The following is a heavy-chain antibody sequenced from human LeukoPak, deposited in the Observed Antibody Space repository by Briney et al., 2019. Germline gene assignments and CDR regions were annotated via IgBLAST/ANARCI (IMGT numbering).Heavy chain of an antibody. D-gene: IGHD3-9*01. CDR2: IRTTSEGAKYA. CDR3: ATDQRYAFDY. CDR1: GFSFTDYP. Sequence: VGALRLSCATSGFSFTDYPMNGVRQAPGKGLEGISNIRTTSEGAKYAYYADSVKGRVTISRDDGKNTLYLHMNSLRDDDTAVYYCATDQRYAFDYWGQGILVTVSS. J-gene: IGHJ4*02. V-gene: IGHV3-48*02.